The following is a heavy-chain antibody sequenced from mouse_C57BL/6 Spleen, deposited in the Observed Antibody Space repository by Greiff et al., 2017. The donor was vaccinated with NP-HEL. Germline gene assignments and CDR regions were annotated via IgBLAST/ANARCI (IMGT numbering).Heavy chain of an antibody. CDR2: IWWDDDK. D-gene: IGHD1-1*01. CDR1: GFSLSTFGMG. V-gene: IGHV8-8*01. Sequence: QVTLNVSGPGILQPSQTLSLTCSFSGFSLSTFGMGVGWIRQPSGKGLEWLAHIWWDDDKYYNPALKSRLTISKDTSKNQVFLKIANVDTADTATYYCARFPYYGSSYDWYFDVWGTGTTVTVSS. J-gene: IGHJ1*03. CDR3: ARFPYYGSSYDWYFDV.